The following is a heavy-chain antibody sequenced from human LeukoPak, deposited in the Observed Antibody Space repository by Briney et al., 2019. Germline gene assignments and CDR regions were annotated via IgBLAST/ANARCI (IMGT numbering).Heavy chain of an antibody. D-gene: IGHD5-18*01. CDR1: GYTFTGYY. V-gene: IGHV1-2*02. J-gene: IGHJ6*03. CDR3: ARGYSYGQHYYYYMDV. Sequence: ASVKVSCKASGYTFTGYYMHWVRQAPGQGLEWMGWINPNSGGTNYAQKLQGRVTMTTDTSTSTAYMELRSLRSDDTAVYYCARGYSYGQHYYYYMDVWGKGTTVTVSS. CDR2: INPNSGGT.